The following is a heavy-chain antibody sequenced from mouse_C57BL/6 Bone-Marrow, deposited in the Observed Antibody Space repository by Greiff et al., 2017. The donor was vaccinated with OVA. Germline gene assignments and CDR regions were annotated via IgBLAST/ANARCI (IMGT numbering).Heavy chain of an antibody. CDR3: TRGGGYYGSSSFDY. CDR1: GFTFSSYA. V-gene: IGHV5-9-1*02. CDR2: ISSGGDYI. J-gene: IGHJ2*01. D-gene: IGHD1-1*01. Sequence: EVQVVESGEGLVKPGGSLKLSCAASGFTFSSYAMSWVRQTPEKRLEWVAYISSGGDYIYYADTVKGRFTISRDNARNTLYLQMSSLKSEDTAMYYCTRGGGYYGSSSFDYWGQGTTLTVSS.